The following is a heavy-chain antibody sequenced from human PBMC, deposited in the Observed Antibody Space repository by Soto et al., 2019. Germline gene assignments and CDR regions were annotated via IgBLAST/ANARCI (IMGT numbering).Heavy chain of an antibody. CDR1: GFTFSSYS. Sequence: EVQLVESGGGLVKPGGSLRLSCAASGFTFSSYSMNWVRQAPGKGLEWVSSISSSSSYIYYADSVKGRFTISRDNAKNSLYRQKNSLRAEDTAVYYCARVSCAAAAGRPCYSGMDVWGQGTTVTVSS. D-gene: IGHD6-13*01. J-gene: IGHJ6*02. CDR2: ISSSSSYI. V-gene: IGHV3-21*01. CDR3: ARVSCAAAAGRPCYSGMDV.